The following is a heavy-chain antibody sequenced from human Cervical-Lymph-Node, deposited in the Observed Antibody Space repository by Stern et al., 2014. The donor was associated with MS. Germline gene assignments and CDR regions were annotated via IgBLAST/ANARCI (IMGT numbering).Heavy chain of an antibody. J-gene: IGHJ4*02. V-gene: IGHV4-39*01. CDR2: VYFTGST. Sequence: QLQLQESGPGLVKASETLSLTCTVSGGSISTSTYYWGWIRQPPGKGLEWIGSVYFTGSTYYNRSLKSRVTIYLDTSKNQSPLKLSSVTAADTAVYFCASFRDYGDSGNYFDSWGQGTLVTVSS. CDR1: GGSISTSTYY. CDR3: ASFRDYGDSGNYFDS. D-gene: IGHD4-17*01.